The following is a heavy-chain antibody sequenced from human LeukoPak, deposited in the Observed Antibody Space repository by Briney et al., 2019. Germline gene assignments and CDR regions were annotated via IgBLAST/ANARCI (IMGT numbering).Heavy chain of an antibody. CDR2: INHSGST. Sequence: SETLSLTCAVYGGSFSGYYWSWIRQPPGKGLEWIGEINHSGSTNYNPSLKSRVTISVDTSKNQFSLKLSSVTAADTAVYYCARDLSYWFDPWGQGTLVTVSS. CDR3: ARDLSYWFDP. V-gene: IGHV4-34*01. CDR1: GGSFSGYY. J-gene: IGHJ5*02.